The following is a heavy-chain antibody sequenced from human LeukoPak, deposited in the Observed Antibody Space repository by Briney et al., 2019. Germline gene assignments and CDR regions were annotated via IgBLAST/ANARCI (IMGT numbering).Heavy chain of an antibody. V-gene: IGHV3-23*01. Sequence: GGSLRLSCAASGFTFSSYAMSWVRQAPGKGLEWVPAISGSGGSTYYADSVKGRFTISRDNSKNTLYLQMNSLRAEDTAVYYCAKDFEFRVTGDFQHWGQGTLVTVSS. CDR2: ISGSGGST. J-gene: IGHJ1*01. CDR1: GFTFSSYA. CDR3: AKDFEFRVTGDFQH. D-gene: IGHD2-21*02.